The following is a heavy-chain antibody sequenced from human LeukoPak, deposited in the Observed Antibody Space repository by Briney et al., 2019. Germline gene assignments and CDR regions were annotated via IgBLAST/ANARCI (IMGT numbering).Heavy chain of an antibody. Sequence: GGSLRLSCAASGFTFSSDAMSWVRQAPGKGLEWVSTISGSGGSTYYADSVKGRFTISRENSKNTLFLQMISLRAEDTAVYYCAKDFYDFWSGFDYWGLGTLVTVSS. CDR1: GFTFSSDA. D-gene: IGHD3-3*01. J-gene: IGHJ4*02. CDR2: ISGSGGST. CDR3: AKDFYDFWSGFDY. V-gene: IGHV3-23*01.